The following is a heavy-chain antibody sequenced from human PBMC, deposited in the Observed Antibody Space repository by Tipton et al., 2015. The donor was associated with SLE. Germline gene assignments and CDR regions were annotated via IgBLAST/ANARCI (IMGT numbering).Heavy chain of an antibody. CDR2: IFNSGTT. J-gene: IGHJ2*01. V-gene: IGHV4-59*01. Sequence: TLSLTCTVSGGSISNSYWTWIRQPPGKGLEWIGYIFNSGTTSYNPALKSRVTMSVGKSKNQFALKLTSVTAADTAVYYCARDVVYWYFDVWGRGTLVTVSS. CDR1: GGSISNSY. CDR3: ARDVVYWYFDV.